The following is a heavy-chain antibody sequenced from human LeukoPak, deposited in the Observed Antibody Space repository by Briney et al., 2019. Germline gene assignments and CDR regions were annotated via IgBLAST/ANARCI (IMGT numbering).Heavy chain of an antibody. CDR3: SRYGYYYGMDV. Sequence: GGSLRLSCAASGFTFSSYSMSWVRQAPGKGLEWVANIKEDGRAKYYVDSVKGRFTISRDNAKNSLYLQMNSLRAEDTAVYYCSRYGYYYGMDVWGQGTTVTVSS. D-gene: IGHD3-10*01. CDR1: GFTFSSYS. J-gene: IGHJ6*02. CDR2: IKEDGRAK. V-gene: IGHV3-7*01.